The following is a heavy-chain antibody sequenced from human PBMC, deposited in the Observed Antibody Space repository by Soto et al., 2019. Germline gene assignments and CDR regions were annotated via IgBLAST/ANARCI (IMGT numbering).Heavy chain of an antibody. CDR3: ATNYDCGYDYGYYYYGMDV. D-gene: IGHD5-12*01. Sequence: QVQLVQSGAEVKKPGSSVKVSCKASGGTFSSYAISWVRQAPGQGLEWMGGIIPIFGTANYAQQFQGRVTITSDESTSTAYMELSSLRSDDTAVYYCATNYDCGYDYGYYYYGMDVWGQGTTVTVSS. J-gene: IGHJ6*02. CDR1: GGTFSSYA. V-gene: IGHV1-69*01. CDR2: IIPIFGTA.